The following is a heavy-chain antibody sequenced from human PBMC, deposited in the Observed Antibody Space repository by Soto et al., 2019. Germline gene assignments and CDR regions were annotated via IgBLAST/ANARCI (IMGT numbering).Heavy chain of an antibody. CDR1: GFTFSSYW. J-gene: IGHJ6*03. CDR2: INSDGSST. D-gene: IGHD3-3*01. Sequence: GGSLRLSCAASGFTFSSYWMHWVRQAPGKGLVWVSRINSDGSSTSYADSVKGRFTISRDNAKNTLYLQMNSLRAEDTAVYYCSGFYDFWSGDYYMDVWGKGTTVTVSS. CDR3: SGFYDFWSGDYYMDV. V-gene: IGHV3-74*01.